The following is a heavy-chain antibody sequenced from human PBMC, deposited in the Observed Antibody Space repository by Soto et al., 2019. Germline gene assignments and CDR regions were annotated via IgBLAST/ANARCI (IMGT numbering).Heavy chain of an antibody. CDR1: GYTFTSYY. CDR3: AITNPNWNDKRSYFDD. Sequence: AASVKVSCTASGYTFTSYYMHWVRQAPGQGLEWMGIINPSGGSTSYAQKFQGRVTMTRDTSTSTVYMELSSLRSEDTAVYYCAITNPNWNDKRSYFDDWGQGTLVTVSS. J-gene: IGHJ4*02. V-gene: IGHV1-46*01. CDR2: INPSGGST. D-gene: IGHD1-1*01.